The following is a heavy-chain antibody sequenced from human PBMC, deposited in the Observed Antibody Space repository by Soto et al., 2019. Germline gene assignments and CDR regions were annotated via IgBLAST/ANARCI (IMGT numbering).Heavy chain of an antibody. V-gene: IGHV7-4-1*01. Sequence: ASVKVSCKASGYTFTSYGISWVRQAPGQGLEWMGWINTNTGNPTYAQGFTGRFVFSLDTSVSTAYLQICSLKAEDTAVYYCARDSDCTNGVCYHFDFWGQGILVTVSS. D-gene: IGHD2-8*01. J-gene: IGHJ4*02. CDR3: ARDSDCTNGVCYHFDF. CDR1: GYTFTSYG. CDR2: INTNTGNP.